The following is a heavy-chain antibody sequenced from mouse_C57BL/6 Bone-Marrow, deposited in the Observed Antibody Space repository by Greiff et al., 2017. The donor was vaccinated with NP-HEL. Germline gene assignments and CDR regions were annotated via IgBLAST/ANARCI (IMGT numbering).Heavy chain of an antibody. CDR3: AYYGSSYTYWYFDV. CDR2: ILPGSGST. V-gene: IGHV1-9*01. Sequence: QVQLQQSGAELMKPGASEKLSCKATGYTFTGYWIEWVKQRPGHGLEWIGEILPGSGSTNYNEKFKGKATFTADTSSNTAYMQLSSLTTEDSAIYYCAYYGSSYTYWYFDVWGTGTTVTVSS. J-gene: IGHJ1*03. CDR1: GYTFTGYW. D-gene: IGHD1-1*01.